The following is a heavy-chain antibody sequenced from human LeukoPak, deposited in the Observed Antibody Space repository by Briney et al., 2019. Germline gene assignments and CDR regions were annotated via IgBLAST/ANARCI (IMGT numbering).Heavy chain of an antibody. CDR2: ISGSGGST. Sequence: SGGSLRLSCAASGFSFNSYAMNWVRQAPGKGLEWVSAISGSGGSTYYADSVKGRFTISRDNSKNTLYLQMSSLRAEDTAVYYCAKPLWFGELAVCFDYWGQGTLVTVSS. CDR3: AKPLWFGELAVCFDY. V-gene: IGHV3-23*01. CDR1: GFSFNSYA. J-gene: IGHJ4*02. D-gene: IGHD3-10*01.